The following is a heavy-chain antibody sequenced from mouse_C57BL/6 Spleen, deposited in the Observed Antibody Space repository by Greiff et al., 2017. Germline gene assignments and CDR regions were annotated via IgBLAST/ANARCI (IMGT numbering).Heavy chain of an antibody. CDR3: AREGYEYESYYAMDY. CDR1: GFTFSDYY. D-gene: IGHD2-4*01. J-gene: IGHJ4*01. V-gene: IGHV5-16*01. Sequence: DVKLVESEGGLVQPGSSMKLSCTASGFTFSDYYMAWVRQVPEKGLEWVANINYDGSSTYYLDSLKSRFIISRDNAKNILYLQMSSLKSEDTATYYCAREGYEYESYYAMDYWGQGTSVTVSS. CDR2: INYDGSST.